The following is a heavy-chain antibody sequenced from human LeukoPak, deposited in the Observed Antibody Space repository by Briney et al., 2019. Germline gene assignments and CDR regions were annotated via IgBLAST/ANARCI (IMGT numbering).Heavy chain of an antibody. CDR3: AGGSSGL. J-gene: IGHJ3*01. CDR2: INQDGSEK. CDR1: EFTFSRYS. D-gene: IGHD3-22*01. V-gene: IGHV3-7*01. Sequence: GGSLRLSCATSEFTFSRYSMYWVRQAPGKGLECVANINQDGSEKYYVDSVKGRFTISRDNAKNSLYLQMNSLRAEDTAVYYCAGGSSGLRGQGTMVTVSS.